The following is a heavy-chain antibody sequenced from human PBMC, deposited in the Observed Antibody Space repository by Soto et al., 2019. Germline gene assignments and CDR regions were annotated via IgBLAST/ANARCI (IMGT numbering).Heavy chain of an antibody. CDR3: AHRVLRTVFGLVTTTAIYFDF. V-gene: IGHV2-5*02. Sequence: QITLNESGPTPVNPRQTLTLTCTFSGFSLTTSGVGVGWIRQSAGKAPEWLAHIYWDDDKRYSPSLKSRLTITKDTSKNQVVLTMADLDPADTATYYCAHRVLRTVFGLVTTTAIYFDFWGQGTPVAVSS. CDR2: IYWDDDK. CDR1: GFSLTTSGVG. D-gene: IGHD3-3*01. J-gene: IGHJ4*02.